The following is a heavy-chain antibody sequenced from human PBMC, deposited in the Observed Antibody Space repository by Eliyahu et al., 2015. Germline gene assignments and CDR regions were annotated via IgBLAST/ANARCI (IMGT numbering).Heavy chain of an antibody. CDR2: ISSNGGST. J-gene: IGHJ6*02. CDR1: XFPFXXYA. V-gene: IGHV3-64D*06. D-gene: IGHD3-3*01. CDR3: VKGRHPWSDIPGGMDV. Sequence: EVQLVESGGGLVQPGGSLXXSXSASXFPFXXYAMPWVRQAPGKGLEYVSAISSNGGSTYYADSVKGRFTISRDNSKNTLYLQMSSLRAEDTAVYYCVKGRHPWSDIPGGMDVWGQGTTVTVSS.